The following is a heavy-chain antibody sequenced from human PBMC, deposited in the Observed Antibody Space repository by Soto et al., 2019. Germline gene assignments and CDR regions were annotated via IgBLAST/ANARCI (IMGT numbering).Heavy chain of an antibody. Sequence: GGSLRLSCAGSGFPFGDFAMSWVRQGPGKGLEWISDISVSGGSSDYADSVKGRFTISRDNSKNTLFLQMNSLRAEDTAVYYCAKLMPSYDSSGYYSREYFQHWGQGTLVTVSS. CDR2: ISVSGGSS. J-gene: IGHJ1*01. D-gene: IGHD3-22*01. CDR3: AKLMPSYDSSGYYSREYFQH. CDR1: GFPFGDFA. V-gene: IGHV3-23*01.